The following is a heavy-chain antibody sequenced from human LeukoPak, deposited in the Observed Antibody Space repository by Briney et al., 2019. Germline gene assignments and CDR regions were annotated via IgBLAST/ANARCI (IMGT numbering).Heavy chain of an antibody. CDR2: ISGSAHKI. D-gene: IGHD5-18*01. CDR3: AGRPTGYSSGYIH. CDR1: GITFSNYA. V-gene: IGHV3-23*01. J-gene: IGHJ4*02. Sequence: GGSVRLSCVASGITFSNYAVSWVRQAPDKGLDWVSVISGSAHKIRYADSVKGRFTISRDNSENIVYLQMNNLRVEDTAVYYCAGRPTGYSSGYIHWGQGTLVTVSS.